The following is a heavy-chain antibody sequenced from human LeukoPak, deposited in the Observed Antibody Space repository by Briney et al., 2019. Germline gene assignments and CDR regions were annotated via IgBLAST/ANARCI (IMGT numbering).Heavy chain of an antibody. CDR2: ITGDGTTT. J-gene: IGHJ4*02. Sequence: GGSLRLSCAASGFTFSSNAMSWVRQAPGKGLGCVSAITGDGTTTYYADSVKGRFTISRDNSRNTLYLQLNSLRADDTAVYYCAKAYGTNGYYQLPIDFWGQGTLVTVSS. CDR1: GFTFSSNA. CDR3: AKAYGTNGYYQLPIDF. D-gene: IGHD3-22*01. V-gene: IGHV3-23*01.